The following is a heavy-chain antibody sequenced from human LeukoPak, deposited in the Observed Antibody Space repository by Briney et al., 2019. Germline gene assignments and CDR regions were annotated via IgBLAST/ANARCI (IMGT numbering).Heavy chain of an antibody. CDR2: ISYDGSNK. Sequence: GGSLRLSCAASGFTFSSYGMHWVRQAPGKGLEWVAVISYDGSNKYYADSVKGRFTISRDNSKNTLYLQMDSLSAEDTAVYYCVKGITSHDFFSRGEWGQGTLVTVSS. CDR1: GFTFSSYG. J-gene: IGHJ4*02. CDR3: VKGITSHDFFSRGE. D-gene: IGHD3-3*01. V-gene: IGHV3-30*18.